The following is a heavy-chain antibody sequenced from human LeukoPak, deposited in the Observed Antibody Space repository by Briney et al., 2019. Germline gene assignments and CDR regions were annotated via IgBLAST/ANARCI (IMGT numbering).Heavy chain of an antibody. J-gene: IGHJ4*02. V-gene: IGHV4-34*01. CDR3: ARVSLVRGAPDYYFDY. CDR2: INHSGST. CDR1: GGSFSGYY. Sequence: SETLSLTCAVYGGSFSGYYRSWIRQPPGKGLEWIGEINHSGSTNYNPSLKSRVTISVDTSKNQFSLKLSSVTAADTAVYYCARVSLVRGAPDYYFDYWGQGTLVTVSS. D-gene: IGHD3-10*01.